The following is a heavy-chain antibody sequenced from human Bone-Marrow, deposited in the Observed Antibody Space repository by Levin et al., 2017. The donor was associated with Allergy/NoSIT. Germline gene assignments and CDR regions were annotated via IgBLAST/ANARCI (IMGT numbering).Heavy chain of an antibody. CDR1: GFTFSSYD. CDR2: ITAAGDS. V-gene: IGHV3-13*01. Sequence: SCAASGFTFSSYDMHWVRQATGEGLEWVSAITAAGDSYYPGSVKGRFTISRENDKNSLYLQMNSLRAGDTAVYYCARRRPGYCGNGVCLYYGIDVWGQGTTVTVSS. CDR3: ARRRPGYCGNGVCLYYGIDV. J-gene: IGHJ6*02. D-gene: IGHD2-8*01.